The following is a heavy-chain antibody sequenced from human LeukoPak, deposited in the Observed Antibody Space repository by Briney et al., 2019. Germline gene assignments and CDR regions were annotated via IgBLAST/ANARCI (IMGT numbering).Heavy chain of an antibody. J-gene: IGHJ4*02. V-gene: IGHV1-24*01. CDR2: FDPEDGET. CDR1: GYTHTKLS. CDR3: ATRQQLAQTAFDY. D-gene: IGHD6-13*01. Sequence: ASVKVSCKVSGYTHTKLSMHWVRQAPGKGLEWMGGFDPEDGETIYAQKFQGRVTMTEDTSTDTAYMELSSLRSEDTAVYYCATRQQLAQTAFDYWGQGTLVTVSS.